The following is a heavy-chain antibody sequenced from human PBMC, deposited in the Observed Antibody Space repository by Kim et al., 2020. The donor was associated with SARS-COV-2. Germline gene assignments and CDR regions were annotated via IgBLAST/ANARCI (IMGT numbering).Heavy chain of an antibody. CDR3: ARIGGSGYLSY. CDR1: GGSISSSSYY. CDR2: IYYSGST. D-gene: IGHD3-3*01. V-gene: IGHV4-39*01. Sequence: SETLSLTCTVSGGSISSSSYYWGWIRQPPGKGLEWIGSIYYSGSTYYNPSLKSRVTISVDTSKNQFSLKLSSVTAADTVVYYCARIGGSGYLSYWGQGTL. J-gene: IGHJ4*02.